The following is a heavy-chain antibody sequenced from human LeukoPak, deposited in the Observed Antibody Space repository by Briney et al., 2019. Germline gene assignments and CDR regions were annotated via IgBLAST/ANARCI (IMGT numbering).Heavy chain of an antibody. CDR3: ARDRTDAFDI. D-gene: IGHD5-24*01. Sequence: NPSETLSLTCTVSGASISSYYWSWIRQHPGKGLEWIGYIYYSGSTYYNPSLKSRVTISADTSKKQFSLKLNSVTAADTAVYYCARDRTDAFDIWGQGTMVTVSS. J-gene: IGHJ3*02. CDR2: IYYSGST. V-gene: IGHV4-59*06. CDR1: GASISSYY.